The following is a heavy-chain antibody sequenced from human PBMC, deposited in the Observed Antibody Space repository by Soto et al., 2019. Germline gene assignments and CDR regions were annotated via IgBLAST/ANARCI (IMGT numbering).Heavy chain of an antibody. D-gene: IGHD3-3*01. V-gene: IGHV1-8*01. CDR3: ARGVRFLEWLFPKTTNRYFDY. Sequence: GASVKVSCKASGYTFTSYDINWVRQATGQGLEWMGWMNPNSGNTGYAQKFQGRVTMTRNTSISTAYMELSSLRSEDTAVYYCARGVRFLEWLFPKTTNRYFDYWGQGTLVTVSS. CDR2: MNPNSGNT. J-gene: IGHJ4*02. CDR1: GYTFTSYD.